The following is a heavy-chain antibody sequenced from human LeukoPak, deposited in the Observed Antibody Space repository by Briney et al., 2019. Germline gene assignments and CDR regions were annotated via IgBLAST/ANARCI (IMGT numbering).Heavy chain of an antibody. CDR2: IYYSGGT. CDR1: GGSISGYF. D-gene: IGHD1-26*01. Sequence: SETLSLTCTVSGGSISGYFWSWIRQPAGKGLEWLGFIYYSGGTNYSPSLKSRVTISRDMSKNQFSLKLSSVSAADTAVYYCAKDPGGYYYMDVWGKGTTVTVSS. V-gene: IGHV4-59*01. J-gene: IGHJ6*03. CDR3: AKDPGGYYYMDV.